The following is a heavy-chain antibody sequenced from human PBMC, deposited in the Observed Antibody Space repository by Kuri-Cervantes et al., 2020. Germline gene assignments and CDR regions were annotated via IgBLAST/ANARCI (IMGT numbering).Heavy chain of an antibody. Sequence: GESLKISCAASGFTFSSYGMHWVRLAPGKGLEWVSVIWYDGSNKYYADSVKGRFTISRDNSKNTLYLQMNSLRAEDTAVYYCARDRNMRGYSGYDFDYWGQGTLVTVSS. CDR2: IWYDGSNK. D-gene: IGHD5-12*01. CDR3: ARDRNMRGYSGYDFDY. V-gene: IGHV3-33*08. CDR1: GFTFSSYG. J-gene: IGHJ4*02.